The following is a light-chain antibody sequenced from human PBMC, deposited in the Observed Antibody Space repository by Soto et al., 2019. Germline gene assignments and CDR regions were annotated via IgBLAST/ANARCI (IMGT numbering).Light chain of an antibody. J-gene: IGKJ1*01. Sequence: DIQMTQSPSTLSESVGDRVTITCRASQSISSWLTWYQQKAGQAPKLLIYKASIVESGVPSSFSGSGSGTEFTLTISSLQPDDSATYYCQQYSYFATFGQGTRVEVK. CDR1: QSISSW. CDR2: KAS. V-gene: IGKV1-5*03. CDR3: QQYSYFAT.